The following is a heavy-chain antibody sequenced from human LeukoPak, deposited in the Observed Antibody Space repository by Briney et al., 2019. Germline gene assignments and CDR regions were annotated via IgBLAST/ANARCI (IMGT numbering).Heavy chain of an antibody. CDR1: GGSISSYY. CDR2: IYYSGST. CDR3: VRSSTYHLFDD. V-gene: IGHV4-59*08. Sequence: PSETLSLTCTVSGGSISSYYWSWIRQPPGKGLEWIGYIYYSGSTSHNPSLKSRVTISVDMSKNQFSLKLSSVTAADTAVYYCVRSSTYHLFDDWGQGTLVTVSS. J-gene: IGHJ4*02. D-gene: IGHD2-15*01.